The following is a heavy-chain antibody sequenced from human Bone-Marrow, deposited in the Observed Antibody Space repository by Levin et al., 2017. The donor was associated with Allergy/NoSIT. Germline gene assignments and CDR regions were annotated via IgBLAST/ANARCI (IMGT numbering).Heavy chain of an antibody. Sequence: GGSLRLSCAASGFTVSSNYMSWVRQAPGKGLEWVSVIYSGGSTYYADSVKGRFTISRDNSKNTLYLQMNSLRAEDTAVYYCAKNIVSQQLGVFWFDPWGQGTLVTVSS. CDR2: IYSGGST. CDR3: AKNIVSQQLGVFWFDP. CDR1: GFTVSSNY. J-gene: IGHJ5*02. V-gene: IGHV3-66*01. D-gene: IGHD6-13*01.